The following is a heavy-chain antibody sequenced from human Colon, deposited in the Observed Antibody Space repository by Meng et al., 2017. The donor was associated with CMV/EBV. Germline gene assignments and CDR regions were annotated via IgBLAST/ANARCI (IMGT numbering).Heavy chain of an antibody. Sequence: GGSLRLSCAVSGFTFNNFAMSWVRQAPGTRLEWVSASSDSGTSTSYAGSVKGRFTISRDNSKNMLYLQMNSLRAEDTAVYYCAKDGGGSSWDGFFDSWGQGSLVTVSS. CDR2: SSDSGTST. CDR3: AKDGGGSSWDGFFDS. CDR1: GFTFNNFA. D-gene: IGHD6-13*01. V-gene: IGHV3-23*01. J-gene: IGHJ4*02.